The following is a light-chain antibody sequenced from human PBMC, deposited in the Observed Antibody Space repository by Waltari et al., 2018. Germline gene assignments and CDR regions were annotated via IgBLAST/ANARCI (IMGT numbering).Light chain of an antibody. J-gene: IGLJ1*01. CDR3: CSYAGSYTYV. CDR2: DVY. V-gene: IGLV2-11*01. Sequence: QSALTQPRSVSGSPGQSVTISCTGTSSNVGTYKYVSWYQQHPGKAPRLIIYDVYKPPPGVPDPFAGSKSGNTASLTISGLQAEDEADYYCCSYAGSYTYVFGSVTEVTVL. CDR1: SSNVGTYKY.